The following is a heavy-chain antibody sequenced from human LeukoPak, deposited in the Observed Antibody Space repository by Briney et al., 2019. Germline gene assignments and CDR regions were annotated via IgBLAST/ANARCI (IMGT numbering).Heavy chain of an antibody. Sequence: RESLRLSCAASGFTFSSYAISWVRQPPGNGLEWDSSTRGSGASTYYTDSVEDPPTTSTDNSKNTLYLQMNSLRVEDTAVYYCAKIFHFSGGYSYAFDYWGQGTLVTVSS. CDR3: AKIFHFSGGYSYAFDY. CDR1: GFTFSSYA. J-gene: IGHJ4*02. CDR2: TRGSGAST. V-gene: IGHV3-23*01. D-gene: IGHD5-18*01.